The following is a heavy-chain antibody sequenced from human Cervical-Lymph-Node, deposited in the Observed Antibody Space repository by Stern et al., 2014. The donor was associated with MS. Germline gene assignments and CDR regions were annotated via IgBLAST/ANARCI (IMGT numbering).Heavy chain of an antibody. CDR1: GYTFKNYW. D-gene: IGHD1-14*01. CDR3: VRGEPFDY. CDR2: IFPGDSDT. V-gene: IGHV5-51*01. Sequence: QLVQSGAAVKKPGESLKISCKGSGYTFKNYWIGWVRQRPGKGLEWMGIIFPGDSDTIYSPSFQGQVTISVDKSINTAYLQWSRLEASDTAMYFCVRGEPFDYWGQGTLITVSS. J-gene: IGHJ4*02.